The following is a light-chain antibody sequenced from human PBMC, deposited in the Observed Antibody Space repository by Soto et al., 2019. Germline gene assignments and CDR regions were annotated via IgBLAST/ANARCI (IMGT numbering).Light chain of an antibody. J-gene: IGLJ1*01. CDR1: SSNIESNY. Sequence: QSALTQPPPASGTPGQRVTISCSGSSSNIESNYVYWYQQLPGTAPKLLIYRNNQRPSGVPDRFSGSKSGTSASLAISGLRSEDEGDYYCAAWDDSLSPNYVFGTGTKVTVL. CDR2: RNN. CDR3: AAWDDSLSPNYV. V-gene: IGLV1-47*01.